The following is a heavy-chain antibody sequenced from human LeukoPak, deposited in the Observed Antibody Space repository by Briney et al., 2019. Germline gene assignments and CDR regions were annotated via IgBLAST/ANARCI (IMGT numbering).Heavy chain of an antibody. V-gene: IGHV4-4*07. Sequence: TETLSLTCTVSGGSISSYYWSWIRQPAGKGLEWIVRIYTSGTTNYNPSLKSRVTLSVDTSKNQFSLKLSSVTAADTAVYYCAKEDIVVVPAAMGGYYYYYMDVWGKGTTVTVSS. D-gene: IGHD2-2*01. CDR1: GGSISSYY. CDR2: IYTSGTT. J-gene: IGHJ6*03. CDR3: AKEDIVVVPAAMGGYYYYYMDV.